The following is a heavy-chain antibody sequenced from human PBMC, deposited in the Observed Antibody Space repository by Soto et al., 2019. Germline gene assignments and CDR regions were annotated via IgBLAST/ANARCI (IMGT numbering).Heavy chain of an antibody. Sequence: PSETLSLTWAVSGGSISSGGYSWSWIRQPLGKGLERLGYIYQSGSTYYNPSLKSRVTISVDRSKNQFSLKLSSVTAADTAVYYCASHYYGSGSYYPYFDYWGQGTLVTVSS. D-gene: IGHD3-10*01. V-gene: IGHV4-30-2*01. CDR3: ASHYYGSGSYYPYFDY. CDR2: IYQSGST. J-gene: IGHJ4*02. CDR1: GGSISSGGYS.